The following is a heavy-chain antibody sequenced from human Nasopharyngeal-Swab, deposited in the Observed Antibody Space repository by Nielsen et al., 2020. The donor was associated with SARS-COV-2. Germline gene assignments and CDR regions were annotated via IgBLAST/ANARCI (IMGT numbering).Heavy chain of an antibody. J-gene: IGHJ4*02. V-gene: IGHV3-23*01. CDR2: ISGSGGST. CDR1: DFTFSSYA. Sequence: GGSLSLSCAASDFTFSSYALSWFPQAPGKGLEWVSAISGSGGSTYYADSVKGRFTISRDNSKNTLYLQMNSLRAEDTAVYYCAKLAYILTGYPDYWGQGTLVTVSS. D-gene: IGHD3-9*01. CDR3: AKLAYILTGYPDY.